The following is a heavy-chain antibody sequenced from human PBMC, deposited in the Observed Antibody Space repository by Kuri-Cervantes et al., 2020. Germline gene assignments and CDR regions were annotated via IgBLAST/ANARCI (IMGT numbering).Heavy chain of an antibody. CDR1: GDSINRGDSY. CDR2: VYSSGST. V-gene: IGHV4-30-4*01. J-gene: IGHJ4*02. Sequence: LRLSCTVSGDSINRGDSYLSWIRQSPGKGLEWIGYVYSSGSTSYNPSLKSRLDISADTSKNQVSLKLSSVTAADTAVYYCARDGGDYGRMGFDYWGQGTLVTVSS. CDR3: ARDGGDYGRMGFDY. D-gene: IGHD4-17*01.